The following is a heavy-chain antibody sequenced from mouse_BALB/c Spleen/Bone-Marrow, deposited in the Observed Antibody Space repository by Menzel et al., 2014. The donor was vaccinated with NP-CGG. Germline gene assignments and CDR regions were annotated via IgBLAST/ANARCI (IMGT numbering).Heavy chain of an antibody. CDR2: INPYNDGT. D-gene: IGHD2-10*02. Sequence: EVQLQQSGPELVKPGASVKMSCKASGYTFXSYVMHWVKQKPGQGLEWIGYINPYNDGTKYNEKFKGKATLTSDKSSSTAYMELSSLTSEDSAVYYCARGGYGNVYYAMDYWGQGTSVTVSS. J-gene: IGHJ4*01. V-gene: IGHV1-14*01. CDR3: ARGGYGNVYYAMDY. CDR1: GYTFXSYV.